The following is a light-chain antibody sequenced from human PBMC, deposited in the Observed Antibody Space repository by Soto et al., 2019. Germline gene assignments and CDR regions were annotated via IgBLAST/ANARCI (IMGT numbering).Light chain of an antibody. Sequence: EIVLTQSPATLSLSPGERASLSCRASQSVSNSYLAWYQRKPGQAPRLLIFVASNRATDIPDRLSGSGSGTDFPLTTTRLEPEDCAEYYFEQYDTSPRGFGQGTKLEIK. CDR2: VAS. V-gene: IGKV3-20*01. J-gene: IGKJ2*03. CDR3: EQYDTSPRG. CDR1: QSVSNSY.